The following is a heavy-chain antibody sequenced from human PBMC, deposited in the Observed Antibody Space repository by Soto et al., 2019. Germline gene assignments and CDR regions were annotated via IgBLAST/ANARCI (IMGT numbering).Heavy chain of an antibody. Sequence: QVQLQQWGAGLLKPSETLSLTCAVYGGSFSGYYWSWIRQPPGKGLEWIGEINHSGRTNYNPSLKRRVTISVDTSKNQFSLTRSSVTAADTAVYYWARGRGSWSSGIYWGRGTMVTVSS. CDR3: ARGRGSWSSGIY. CDR1: GGSFSGYY. V-gene: IGHV4-34*01. D-gene: IGHD1-20*01. CDR2: INHSGRT. J-gene: IGHJ4*02.